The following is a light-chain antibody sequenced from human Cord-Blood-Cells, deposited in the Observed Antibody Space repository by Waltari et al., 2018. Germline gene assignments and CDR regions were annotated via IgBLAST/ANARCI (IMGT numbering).Light chain of an antibody. CDR2: DVI. CDR3: CSYAGSYTVV. V-gene: IGLV2-11*01. Sequence: QSALTQPRQVSGSPGQSVTISCTGTSSDVGGYSYVSWYQQHPGNAPKLMIYDVIRRPSGVPDRVSGSKSGNTASLTISGLQAEDEADYYCCSYAGSYTVVFGGGTKLTVL. J-gene: IGLJ2*01. CDR1: SSDVGGYSY.